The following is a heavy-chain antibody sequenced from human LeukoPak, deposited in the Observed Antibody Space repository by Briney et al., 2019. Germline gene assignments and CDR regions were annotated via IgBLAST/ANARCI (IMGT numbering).Heavy chain of an antibody. V-gene: IGHV4-59*12. CDR1: GGSISSYY. CDR2: IYYSGST. D-gene: IGHD3-9*01. CDR3: ARGYDILTGPTSFDY. J-gene: IGHJ4*02. Sequence: KPSETLSLTCTVSGGSISSYYWSWIRQPPGKGLEWIGYIYYSGSTYYNPSLKSRVTISVDTSKNQFSLKLSSVTAADTAVYYCARGYDILTGPTSFDYWGQGTLVTVSS.